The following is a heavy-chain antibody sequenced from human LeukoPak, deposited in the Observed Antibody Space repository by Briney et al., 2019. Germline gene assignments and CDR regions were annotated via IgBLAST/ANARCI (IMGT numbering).Heavy chain of an antibody. Sequence: ASVKVSCKASGYTFTSYYMHWVRQAPGQGLEWMGIINPSGGSTSYAQKFQGRVTMTRDMSTSTVYMELSSLRSEDTAVYYCARGYSAYYYDSSGYRYFDYWGQGTLVTVSS. CDR1: GYTFTSYY. CDR3: ARGYSAYYYDSSGYRYFDY. D-gene: IGHD3-22*01. J-gene: IGHJ4*02. V-gene: IGHV1-46*01. CDR2: INPSGGST.